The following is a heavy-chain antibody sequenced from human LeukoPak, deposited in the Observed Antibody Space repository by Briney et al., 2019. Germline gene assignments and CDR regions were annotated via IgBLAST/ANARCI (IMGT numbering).Heavy chain of an antibody. CDR3: AKDMPNYYDSSGPFYYGMDV. V-gene: IGHV3-9*01. Sequence: GGSLRLSCAASGFTFDDYAMHWVRQAPGKGLEWVSGISWNSGSIGYADSVKGRFTISRDNAKNSLYLQMNSLRAEDTALYYCAKDMPNYYDSSGPFYYGMDVWGQGTTVTVSS. CDR2: ISWNSGSI. CDR1: GFTFDDYA. D-gene: IGHD3-22*01. J-gene: IGHJ6*02.